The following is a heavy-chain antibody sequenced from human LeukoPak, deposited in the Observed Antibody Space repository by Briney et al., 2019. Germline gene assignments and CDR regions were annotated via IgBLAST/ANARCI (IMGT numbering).Heavy chain of an antibody. CDR2: IWYDGSSK. J-gene: IGHJ4*02. CDR1: GFTFSFYG. Sequence: PGGSLRLSCAASGFTFSFYGMHWVRQAPGKGLEWVAVIWYDGSSKYYADSVKGRFTISRDNSKNTLDLQMNSLRAEDTAVYYCAKVWDTYYYDSSGSFDYWGQGTLVTVSS. V-gene: IGHV3-33*06. D-gene: IGHD3-22*01. CDR3: AKVWDTYYYDSSGSFDY.